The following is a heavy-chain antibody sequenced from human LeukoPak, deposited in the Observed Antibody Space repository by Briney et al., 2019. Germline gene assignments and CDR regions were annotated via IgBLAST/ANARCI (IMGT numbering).Heavy chain of an antibody. Sequence: PSETLSLTCTVSGGSVSSYYWSWVRQPPGKGLEWIGYLHYSGSTDYNPSLKSRVSTSVDTSKNQFSLRLNSVTAADTAVYYCARYGYSSGGYWGQGTLVTVSS. V-gene: IGHV4-59*08. CDR3: ARYGYSSGGY. CDR1: GGSVSSYY. D-gene: IGHD6-19*01. CDR2: LHYSGST. J-gene: IGHJ4*02.